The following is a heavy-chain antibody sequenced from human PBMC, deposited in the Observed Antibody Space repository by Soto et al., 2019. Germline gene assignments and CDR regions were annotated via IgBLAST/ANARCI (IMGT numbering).Heavy chain of an antibody. CDR2: IKEDGSER. CDR1: GFTFSNYW. CDR3: ARAGSENDS. D-gene: IGHD3-10*01. V-gene: IGHV3-7*05. Sequence: EVQLVESGGGLVQPGGSLRLSCAASGFTFSNYWMSWVRQAPGKGLEWVANIKEDGSERNYVDSVKGRFIISRDNAKNSLYLQLNSLRAEATAVYYCARAGSENDSWGQGTLVTVSS. J-gene: IGHJ4*02.